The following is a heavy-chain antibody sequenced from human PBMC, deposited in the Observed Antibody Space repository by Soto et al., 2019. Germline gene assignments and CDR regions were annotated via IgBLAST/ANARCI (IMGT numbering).Heavy chain of an antibody. D-gene: IGHD3-22*01. J-gene: IGHJ4*02. V-gene: IGHV4-30-2*01. Sequence: PSETLSLTCAVSGGSISSGGYSWSWIRQPPGKGLEWIGYIYHSGSTYYNPSLKSRVTISVDRSKNQFSLKLSSVTAADTAVYYCARLYASTPKEYYFDYWGQGTLVTVSS. CDR1: GGSISSGGYS. CDR2: IYHSGST. CDR3: ARLYASTPKEYYFDY.